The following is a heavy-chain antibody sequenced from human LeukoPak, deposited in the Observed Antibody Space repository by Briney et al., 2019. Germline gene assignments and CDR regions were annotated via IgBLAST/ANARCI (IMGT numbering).Heavy chain of an antibody. Sequence: SETLSLTRTVSGGSISSYYWSWIRQPPGKGLEWIGYIYYSGSTNYNPSLKSRVTISVDTSKNQFSLKLSSVTAADTAVYYCARDSGYGSGSYYTRTVSGFDPWGQGTLVTVSS. CDR1: GGSISSYY. V-gene: IGHV4-59*01. J-gene: IGHJ5*02. D-gene: IGHD3-10*01. CDR2: IYYSGST. CDR3: ARDSGYGSGSYYTRTVSGFDP.